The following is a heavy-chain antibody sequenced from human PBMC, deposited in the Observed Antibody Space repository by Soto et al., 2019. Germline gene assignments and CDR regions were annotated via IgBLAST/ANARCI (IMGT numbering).Heavy chain of an antibody. Sequence: SETLSLTCAVYGASFSGYYWSWIRQPPGKGLEWIGEINHSGSTNYNPSLKSRVTISVDTSKNQFSLKLSSVTAADTAVYYCARGRITETYYYYMDVWGKGTTVTSP. CDR2: INHSGST. J-gene: IGHJ6*03. V-gene: IGHV4-34*01. CDR1: GASFSGYY. D-gene: IGHD1-7*01. CDR3: ARGRITETYYYYMDV.